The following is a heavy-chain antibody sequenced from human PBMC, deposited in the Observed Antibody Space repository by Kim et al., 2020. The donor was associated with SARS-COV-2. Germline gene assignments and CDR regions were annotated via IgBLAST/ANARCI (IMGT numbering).Heavy chain of an antibody. CDR1: GLTLSYYD. D-gene: IGHD2-15*01. Sequence: GGSLRLSCEGSGLTLSYYDMNWVRQAPGWGLEWLSHINSAGSTIFYADSVKGRFTISRDNAQNSLFLHMTGMRAVDTALYHCASVILGVRRGYDAFGMWGRGTQVTESS. V-gene: IGHV3-48*03. J-gene: IGHJ3*02. CDR2: INSAGSTI. CDR3: ASVILGVRRGYDAFGM.